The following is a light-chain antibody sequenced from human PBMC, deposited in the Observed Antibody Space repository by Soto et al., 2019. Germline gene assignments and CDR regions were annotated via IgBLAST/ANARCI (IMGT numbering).Light chain of an antibody. CDR2: QAS. V-gene: IGKV1-5*03. CDR3: QQYNYYRWT. J-gene: IGKJ1*01. CDR1: QSIRRF. Sequence: DIQMTQSPSSLSASVGDRVIITCRASQSIRRFLAWYQQKPGKAPKLLIYQASNLESGVPSRFSGSGSGTEFTLTISSLQPDDLAVYYCQQYNYYRWTFGQGTKVDIK.